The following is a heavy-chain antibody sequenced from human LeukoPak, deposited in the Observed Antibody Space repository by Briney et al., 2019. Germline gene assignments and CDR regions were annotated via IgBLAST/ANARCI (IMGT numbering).Heavy chain of an antibody. CDR3: ARAALGDYFYMDV. CDR2: ISAYKGNT. CDR1: GYTFTSYG. Sequence: ASVKVSCKASGYTFTSYGISWVRQAPGQGLEWMGWISAYKGNTNYAQKFQGRVTMTRDTSTSTVYMELSSLRSEDTAVYYCARAALGDYFYMDVWGRGTTVTVSS. D-gene: IGHD3-16*01. J-gene: IGHJ6*03. V-gene: IGHV1-18*01.